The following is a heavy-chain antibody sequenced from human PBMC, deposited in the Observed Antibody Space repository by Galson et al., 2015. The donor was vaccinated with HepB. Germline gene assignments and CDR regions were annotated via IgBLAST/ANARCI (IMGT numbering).Heavy chain of an antibody. CDR2: IYYSGST. V-gene: IGHV4-59*01. D-gene: IGHD2-15*01. CDR1: GGSISSYY. CDR3: ARDQGYCSGGSCSDRGWFDP. Sequence: ETLSLTCTVSGGSISSYYWSWIRQPPGKGLEWIGYIYYSGSTNYNPSLKSRVTISVDTSKNQFSLKLSSVTAADTAVYYCARDQGYCSGGSCSDRGWFDPWGQGTLVTVSS. J-gene: IGHJ5*02.